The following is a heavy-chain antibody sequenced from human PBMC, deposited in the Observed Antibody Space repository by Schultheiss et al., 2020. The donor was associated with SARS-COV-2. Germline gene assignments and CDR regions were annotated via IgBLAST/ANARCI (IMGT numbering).Heavy chain of an antibody. CDR1: GYTFTSYG. J-gene: IGHJ1*01. CDR2: ISAYNGNT. V-gene: IGHV1-18*01. CDR3: ARGKSTRFLEWLSISEYFQH. D-gene: IGHD3-3*01. Sequence: ASVKVSCKASGYTFTSYGISWVRQAPGQGLEWMGWISAYNGNTNYAQKLQGRVTMTTDTSTSTAYMELRSLRSDDTAVYYCARGKSTRFLEWLSISEYFQHWGQGTLVTVSS.